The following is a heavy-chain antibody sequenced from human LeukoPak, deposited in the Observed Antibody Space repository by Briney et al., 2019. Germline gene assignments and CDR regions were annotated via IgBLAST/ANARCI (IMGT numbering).Heavy chain of an antibody. D-gene: IGHD3-22*01. Sequence: SVKVSCKASGGTFSSYAISWVRQAPGQGLEWMGGIIPIFGTANYAQKFQGRVTITADESTSTAYMELTSLRSEDTAVYYCARDHLAYYDGSGYCPFDYWGQGTLVTVSS. CDR3: ARDHLAYYDGSGYCPFDY. J-gene: IGHJ4*02. V-gene: IGHV1-69*13. CDR2: IIPIFGTA. CDR1: GGTFSSYA.